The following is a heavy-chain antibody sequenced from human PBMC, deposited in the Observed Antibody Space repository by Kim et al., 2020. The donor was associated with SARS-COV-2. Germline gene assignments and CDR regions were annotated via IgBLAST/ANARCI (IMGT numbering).Heavy chain of an antibody. D-gene: IGHD2-2*01. CDR3: ARGCGSTSCYSHWFDP. CDR1: GYSFTSYW. CDR2: IYPGDSDT. Sequence: GESLKISCKGSGYSFTSYWIGWVRQMPGKGLEWMGIIYPGDSDTRYSPSFQGQVTISADKSISTAYLQWSSLKASDTAMYYCARGCGSTSCYSHWFDPWGQGTLVTVSS. V-gene: IGHV5-51*01. J-gene: IGHJ5*02.